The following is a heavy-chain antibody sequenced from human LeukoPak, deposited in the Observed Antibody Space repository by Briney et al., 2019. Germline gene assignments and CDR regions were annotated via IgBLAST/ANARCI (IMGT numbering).Heavy chain of an antibody. J-gene: IGHJ6*02. V-gene: IGHV4-59*08. Sequence: SETLSLTCTVSGGSISSYYWSWIRQPPGKGLEWIGYIYYSGSTNYNPSLKSRVTISVDTSKNQFSLKLSSVTAADTAVYYCARAPYCSGGSCFPYYYYYGMDVWGQGTTVTVSS. CDR2: IYYSGST. CDR3: ARAPYCSGGSCFPYYYYYGMDV. CDR1: GGSISSYY. D-gene: IGHD2-15*01.